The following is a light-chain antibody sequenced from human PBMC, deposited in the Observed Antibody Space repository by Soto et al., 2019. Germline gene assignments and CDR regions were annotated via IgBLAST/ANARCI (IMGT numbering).Light chain of an antibody. V-gene: IGKV1-9*01. CDR1: QGVNSY. Sequence: DIQLTQSPSFLSASVGDRVTVTCRASQGVNSYLAWYQQKPGKAPQLLIYTASTLQSAVPSRFSGSGSGTEFTLTITSLQPEDFAAYYCQQLYTYPLTFGGGTKVEIK. CDR2: TAS. J-gene: IGKJ4*01. CDR3: QQLYTYPLT.